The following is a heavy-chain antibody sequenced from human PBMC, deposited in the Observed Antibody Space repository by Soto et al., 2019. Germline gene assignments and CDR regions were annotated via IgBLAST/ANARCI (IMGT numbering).Heavy chain of an antibody. CDR2: IYDSGST. J-gene: IGHJ5*02. CDR3: AKIYDFWSGSNWFDP. V-gene: IGHV4-59*01. D-gene: IGHD3-3*01. Sequence: QVQLQESGPGLVRPSETLSLTCTVSGDSFSTYQWSWIRQPPGKGLERIGYIYDSGSTSYNPSLKSRVTISVDTSKNQFSLKLNSVTAADTAVYYCAKIYDFWSGSNWFDPWGQGTLVTVSS. CDR1: GDSFSTYQ.